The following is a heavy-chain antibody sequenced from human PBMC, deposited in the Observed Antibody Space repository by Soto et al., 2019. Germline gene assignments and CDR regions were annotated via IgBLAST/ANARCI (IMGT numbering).Heavy chain of an antibody. CDR1: GFSLTTSGVG. V-gene: IGHV2-5*02. CDR2: IYWDDDK. CDR3: AHRPTGVSYWYFDL. Sequence: QITLKESGPTLVKPTQTLTLTCTFSGFSLTTSGVGVGWIRQPPGKALEWLALIYWDDDKRYSPSLKSRLTTXKXTXXNQVVLTMTNMDPVDTATYYCAHRPTGVSYWYFDLGGRGTLVTVSS. D-gene: IGHD3-9*01. J-gene: IGHJ2*01.